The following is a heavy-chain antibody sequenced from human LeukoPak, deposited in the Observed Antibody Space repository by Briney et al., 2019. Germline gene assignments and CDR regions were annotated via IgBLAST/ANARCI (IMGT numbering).Heavy chain of an antibody. CDR2: INHSGST. D-gene: IGHD3-22*01. CDR3: ASKYSYDSGG. J-gene: IGHJ4*02. Sequence: SETLSLTCAVYGGSFSGYYWSWIRQPPGKGLEWIGEINHSGSTNYNPSLKSRVTISVDTSKNQFSLKLSSVTAADTAVYYCASKYSYDSGGWGQGTLVTVSS. CDR1: GGSFSGYY. V-gene: IGHV4-34*01.